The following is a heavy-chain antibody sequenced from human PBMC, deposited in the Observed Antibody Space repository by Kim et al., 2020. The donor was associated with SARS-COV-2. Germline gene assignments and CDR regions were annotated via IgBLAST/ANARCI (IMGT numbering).Heavy chain of an antibody. V-gene: IGHV1-69*13. Sequence: SVKVSCKASGGTFSSYAINWVRQAPGQGLEWMGGIIAIFGTANYAQKFQGRVTITADESTSTAYMELSSLRSEDTAVYYCARDVGDDILTGSSEWGQGTLVTVSS. CDR2: IIAIFGTA. D-gene: IGHD3-9*01. J-gene: IGHJ4*02. CDR3: ARDVGDDILTGSSE. CDR1: GGTFSSYA.